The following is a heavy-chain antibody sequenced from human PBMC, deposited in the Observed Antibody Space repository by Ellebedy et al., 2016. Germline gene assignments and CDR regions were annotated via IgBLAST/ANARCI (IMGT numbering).Heavy chain of an antibody. CDR2: ISYDGSNK. V-gene: IGHV3-30*03. D-gene: IGHD3-22*01. J-gene: IGHJ4*02. Sequence: GESLKISXAASGFTFRSYGMHWVRQAPGKGLEWVAVISYDGSNKYYADSVKGRFAISRDNSKNTLYLQMNSLRAEDTAVYYCARNYYDSSGYYAGGDYWGQGTLVTVSS. CDR1: GFTFRSYG. CDR3: ARNYYDSSGYYAGGDY.